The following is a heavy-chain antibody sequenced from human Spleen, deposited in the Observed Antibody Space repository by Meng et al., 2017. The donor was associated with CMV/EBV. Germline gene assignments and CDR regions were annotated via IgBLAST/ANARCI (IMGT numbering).Heavy chain of an antibody. D-gene: IGHD2-15*01. CDR3: ARGIVVRGTRFDH. CDR1: GGSISSCSYY. J-gene: IGHJ4*02. CDR2: IYYSGST. V-gene: IGHV4-39*07. Sequence: SETLSLTCTVSGGSISSCSYYWGWIRQPPGKGLEWIGSIYYSGSTYYNPSLKSRVTISVDTSKNQFSLKLSSVTAADTAVYYCARGIVVRGTRFDHWGQGTLATVSS.